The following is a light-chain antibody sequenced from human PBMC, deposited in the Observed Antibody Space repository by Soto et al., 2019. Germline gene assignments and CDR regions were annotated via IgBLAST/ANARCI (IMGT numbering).Light chain of an antibody. Sequence: QSVLTQPPSVSGAPGQRVTISCTGSSSNIGAGYDVHWYQQLPGTAPKFLIYGNSNRPSGVPDRFSGSKSGTSASLAITGLQDEDEADYYCQSYDTSLGGSGVFGGGTKLTVL. CDR2: GNS. CDR1: SSNIGAGYD. CDR3: QSYDTSLGGSGV. J-gene: IGLJ2*01. V-gene: IGLV1-40*01.